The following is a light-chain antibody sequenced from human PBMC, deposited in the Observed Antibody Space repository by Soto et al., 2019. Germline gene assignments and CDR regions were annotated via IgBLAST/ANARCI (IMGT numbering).Light chain of an antibody. CDR3: QQYNSYS. CDR1: QSISGW. J-gene: IGKJ1*01. CDR2: HAS. Sequence: DIQMTQSPSTLSASVGGRAPITCRASQSISGWLAWYQQKPGTAPKVLIYHASNLQSGVPSRFSGSGSGTEFTLTISSLQPDDFATYYCQQYNSYSFGQGTKVDIK. V-gene: IGKV1-5*01.